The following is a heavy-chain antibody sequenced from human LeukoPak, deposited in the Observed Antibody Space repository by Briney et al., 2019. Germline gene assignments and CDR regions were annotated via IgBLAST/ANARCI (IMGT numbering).Heavy chain of an antibody. CDR2: IYPGDSDT. V-gene: IGHV5-51*01. D-gene: IGHD2-21*02. J-gene: IGHJ5*02. CDR1: GYSFTSYW. CDR3: ERLFPPYCGGDCYSSGSWFDP. Sequence: SGESLKISCKGSGYSFTSYWIGWVRQMPGKGLEWMGIIYPGDSDTRYSPSFQGQVTISADKSISTAYLQWSSLKASDTAMYYCERLFPPYCGGDCYSSGSWFDPWGQGTLVTVSS.